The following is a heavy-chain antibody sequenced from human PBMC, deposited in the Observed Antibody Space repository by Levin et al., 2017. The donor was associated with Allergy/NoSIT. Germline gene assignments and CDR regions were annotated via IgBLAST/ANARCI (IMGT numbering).Heavy chain of an antibody. CDR3: ARGLLQSAGFFDY. J-gene: IGHJ4*02. CDR1: GGSVGTGDFY. Sequence: SQTLSLTCSVSGGSVGTGDFYWTWFRQPPGKGLEWIGYFYYSGSTLYNSSLKSRVSIELDTSNNQFSLNLHSVTAADTAVYYCARGLLQSAGFFDYWGQGTLVSVSS. D-gene: IGHD5-24*01. CDR2: FYYSGST. V-gene: IGHV4-30-4*01.